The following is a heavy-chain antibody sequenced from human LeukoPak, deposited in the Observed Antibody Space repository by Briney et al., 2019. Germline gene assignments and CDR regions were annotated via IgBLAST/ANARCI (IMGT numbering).Heavy chain of an antibody. J-gene: IGHJ5*01. D-gene: IGHD3-9*01. Sequence: GESLKISCKGSGYSFTSYWIGWVRQMPGKGLEWMGIIYPGDSDTRYSPSFQGQVIMSADKSISTAYLQWSALKASDTAMYYCARLSRPHILDTNWFDSWGQGSLVTISS. CDR3: ARLSRPHILDTNWFDS. V-gene: IGHV5-51*01. CDR1: GYSFTSYW. CDR2: IYPGDSDT.